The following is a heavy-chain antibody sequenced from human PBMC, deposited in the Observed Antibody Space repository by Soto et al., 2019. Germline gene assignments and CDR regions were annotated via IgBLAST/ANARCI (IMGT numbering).Heavy chain of an antibody. J-gene: IGHJ5*02. D-gene: IGHD3-10*01. CDR1: GFPFSSYA. CDR3: AKNVDGSGSYSNPNLNWFDP. CDR2: IIASGQST. Sequence: PGGSLRLSCASSGFPFSSYAMSWVRQAPGKEQDWVASIIASGQSTYYAEAAKDWSTISRHKSKQPHYQQMNNLKAEDTTEYYYAKNVDGSGSYSNPNLNWFDPWGQGTLVTVSS. V-gene: IGHV3-23*01.